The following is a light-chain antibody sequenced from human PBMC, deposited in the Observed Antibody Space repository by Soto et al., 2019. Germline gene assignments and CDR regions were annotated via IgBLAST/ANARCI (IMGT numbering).Light chain of an antibody. CDR2: AAS. J-gene: IGKJ2*01. V-gene: IGKV3-20*01. CDR1: QTVSGKF. Sequence: FVVTQSPGTLSLSPGETATLSCRACQTVSGKFLAWYQQKPGQAPRLLIYAASSRATGIPDRFSGSGSGTDFTLTISRLEPEDFAVYYCQQYNSSPPEYTFGQGTRLEIK. CDR3: QQYNSSPPEYT.